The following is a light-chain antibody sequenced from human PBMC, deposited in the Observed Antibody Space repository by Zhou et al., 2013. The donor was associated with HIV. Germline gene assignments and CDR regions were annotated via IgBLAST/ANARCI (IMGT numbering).Light chain of an antibody. Sequence: DIEMTQSPPTRSASIGDRVTITCRSSQGITNDLGWYQQKPGKAPKRLIYAASSLESGVPSRFGGSGSGTEFTLTISSLQTDDFATYYCHQFNSYPLTFGGGTKVEI. CDR3: HQFNSYPLT. CDR1: QGITND. V-gene: IGKV1-17*01. CDR2: AAS. J-gene: IGKJ4*01.